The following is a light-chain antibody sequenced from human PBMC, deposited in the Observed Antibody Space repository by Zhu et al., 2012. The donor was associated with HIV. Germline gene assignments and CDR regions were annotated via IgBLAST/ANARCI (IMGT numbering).Light chain of an antibody. CDR3: QQYNSSPSWT. J-gene: IGKJ1*01. CDR1: QSVSTTY. V-gene: IGKV3-20*01. CDR2: ETA. Sequence: EIVLTQSPGTLSLSPGERATLSCRSSQSVSTTYLAWYQQKHGQPPRLLMYETATRAAGTPDRFSGSGFGTDFTLTISRLEPEDFAVYYCQQYNSSPSWTFGQGTKVEIK.